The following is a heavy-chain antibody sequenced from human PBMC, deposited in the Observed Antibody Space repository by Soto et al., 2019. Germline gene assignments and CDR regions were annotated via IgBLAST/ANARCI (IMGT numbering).Heavy chain of an antibody. CDR2: INHSGST. CDR1: GGSISSGGYY. Sequence: SETLSLTCTVSGGSISSGGYYWSWIRQHPGKGLEWIGEINHSGSTNYNPSLKSRVTISVDTSKNQFSLKLSSVTAADTAVYYCARGGSYGSGSYKTYYYYYMDVWGKGTTVTVSS. CDR3: ARGGSYGSGSYKTYYYYYMDV. J-gene: IGHJ6*03. V-gene: IGHV4-31*03. D-gene: IGHD3-10*01.